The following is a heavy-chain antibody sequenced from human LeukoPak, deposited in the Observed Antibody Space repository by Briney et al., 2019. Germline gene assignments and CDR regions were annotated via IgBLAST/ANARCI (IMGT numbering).Heavy chain of an antibody. V-gene: IGHV3-33*01. Sequence: PGGSLRLSCAAPGFTFSNYGLHWVRQAPGKGLEWVAVIWYDGSNKYYADSVKGRFTISRDNSKNTLYLQMNSLRAEDTAVYYCARDQASSGWFADYWGQGTLVTVSS. CDR3: ARDQASSGWFADY. CDR2: IWYDGSNK. J-gene: IGHJ4*02. CDR1: GFTFSNYG. D-gene: IGHD6-19*01.